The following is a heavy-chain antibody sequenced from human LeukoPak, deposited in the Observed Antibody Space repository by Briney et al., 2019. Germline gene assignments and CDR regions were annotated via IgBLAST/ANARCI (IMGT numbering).Heavy chain of an antibody. V-gene: IGHV3-23*01. CDR2: IGGSGGNK. D-gene: IGHD3-22*01. CDR1: VFPFSTND. Sequence: GGSLRLSCAASVFPFSTNDMSGGPQAPGRGVECGSAIGGSGGNKYEDCVKGLFTISKDNSKRTLYLQMNSLRAEDTAVYYCAKVKNYYDSSGYCYYFDYWGQGTLVTVSS. J-gene: IGHJ4*02. CDR3: AKVKNYYDSSGYCYYFDY.